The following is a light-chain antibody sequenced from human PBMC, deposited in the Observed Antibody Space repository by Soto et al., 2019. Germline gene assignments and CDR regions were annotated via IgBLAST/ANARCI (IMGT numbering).Light chain of an antibody. CDR3: QKYNSAPRT. CDR2: AAS. J-gene: IGKJ5*01. CDR1: QGISNY. V-gene: IGKV1-27*01. Sequence: IHMAHSPSSLSASLGYRFTITFRASQGISNYLAWYQQKPGKVPKLLIYAASTLQSGVPSRFSGSGSGTDFTLTISSLQPEDVATYYCQKYNSAPRTFGQGTRLEIK.